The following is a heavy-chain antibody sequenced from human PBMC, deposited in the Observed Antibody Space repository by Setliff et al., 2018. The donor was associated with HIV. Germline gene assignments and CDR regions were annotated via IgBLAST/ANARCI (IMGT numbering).Heavy chain of an antibody. CDR1: GFSLSTTGVG. V-gene: IGHV2-5*02. J-gene: IGHJ3*02. CDR3: VHRHPYGSDAVDI. D-gene: IGHD3-10*01. Sequence: SGPTLVNPKETLTLTCTFSGFSLSTTGVGVGWIRQPPGKALEWLTLIYGDDDERYSPSLKTRLAITKETSKNHVVLTMANMDPVDTATYFCVHRHPYGSDAVDIWGQGTMVS. CDR2: IYGDDDE.